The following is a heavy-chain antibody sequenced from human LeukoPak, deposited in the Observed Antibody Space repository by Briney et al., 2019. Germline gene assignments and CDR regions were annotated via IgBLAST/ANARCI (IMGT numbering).Heavy chain of an antibody. D-gene: IGHD3-10*01. CDR3: AKDLRGSGESDN. J-gene: IGHJ4*02. CDR2: IYSDGST. CDR1: GFTVRSNY. Sequence: GGSLRLSCAASGFTVRSNYMGWVRQAPGKGLEWVSVIYSDGSTYYADSVKGRFTISRDNSKNTLYLQMNSLRAEDTAVYYCAKDLRGSGESDNWGQGTLVTVSS. V-gene: IGHV3-66*01.